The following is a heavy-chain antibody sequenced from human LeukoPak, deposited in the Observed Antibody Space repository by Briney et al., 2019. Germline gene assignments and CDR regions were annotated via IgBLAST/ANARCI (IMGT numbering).Heavy chain of an antibody. D-gene: IGHD6-13*01. CDR1: GYTFIGYY. J-gene: IGHJ6*03. Sequence: ASVKVSCKASGYTFIGYYMHWVRQAPGQGLEWMGWINPNSGGTNYAQKFQGRVTMTRDTSISTAYMELSRLRSDDTAVYYCARHGQQLVLDYYYYYMDVWGKGTTVTVSS. CDR2: INPNSGGT. V-gene: IGHV1-2*02. CDR3: ARHGQQLVLDYYYYYMDV.